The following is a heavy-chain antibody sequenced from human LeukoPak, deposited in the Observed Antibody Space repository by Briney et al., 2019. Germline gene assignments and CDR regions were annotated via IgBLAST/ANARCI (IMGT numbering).Heavy chain of an antibody. CDR2: IYYSGYN. V-gene: IGHV4-59*01. Sequence: SETLSLTCTVSGASISSYYWSWIRQPPGKGLEYIGYIYYSGYNTYNPSLKSRVTISLDTSRNKFSLKLSSVTAADTAVYYCARGQVYFDYWGQGTLVTVS. J-gene: IGHJ4*02. CDR3: ARGQVYFDY. CDR1: GASISSYY.